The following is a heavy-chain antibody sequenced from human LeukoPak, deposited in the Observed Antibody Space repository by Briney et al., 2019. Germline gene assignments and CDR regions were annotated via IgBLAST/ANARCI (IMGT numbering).Heavy chain of an antibody. V-gene: IGHV4-59*12. Sequence: PSETLSLTCTVSGGSISSYYWSWIRQPPGKGLEWIGYIYYSGSTNYNPSLKSRVTISVDTSKNQFSLKLSSVTAADTAVYYCARRGVATKKFDYWGQGTLVTVSS. J-gene: IGHJ4*02. CDR3: ARRGVATKKFDY. CDR1: GGSISSYY. D-gene: IGHD5-12*01. CDR2: IYYSGST.